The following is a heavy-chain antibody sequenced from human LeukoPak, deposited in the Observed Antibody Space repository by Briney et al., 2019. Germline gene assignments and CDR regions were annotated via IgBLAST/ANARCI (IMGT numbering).Heavy chain of an antibody. D-gene: IGHD6-13*01. CDR2: INPNSGGT. J-gene: IGHJ1*01. CDR3: ASVGSSRNRQLYFLH. CDR1: GYTFTGYY. Sequence: GASVKVSCKASGYTFTGYYMHWVRQAPGQGLEWMGWINPNSGGTNYAQKFQGRVTMTRDTSISTAYMELSRLRSDDTAVYYCASVGSSRNRQLYFLHWGQGTLVTVSS. V-gene: IGHV1-2*02.